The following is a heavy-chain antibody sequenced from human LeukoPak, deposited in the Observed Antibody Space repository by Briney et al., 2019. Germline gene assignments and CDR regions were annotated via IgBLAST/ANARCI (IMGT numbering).Heavy chain of an antibody. J-gene: IGHJ4*02. CDR3: ARGGSVPDY. D-gene: IGHD2-2*01. CDR1: GFTFWSYW. CDR2: IKQDGSEK. Sequence: PGGSLRLSCAASGFTFWSYWMGWVRQAPGKGLEWVANIKQDGSEKYYVDYVKGRFTISRDNAKNSLYLQMNSLRAEDTAVYYCARGGSVPDYWGQGTLVTVSS. V-gene: IGHV3-7*04.